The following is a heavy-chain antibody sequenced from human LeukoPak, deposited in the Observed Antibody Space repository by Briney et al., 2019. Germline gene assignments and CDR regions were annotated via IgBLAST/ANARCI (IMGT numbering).Heavy chain of an antibody. V-gene: IGHV1-18*01. CDR3: ARDYSSSWYARGLFDY. Sequence: ASVKVSCKASGYTFTSYGISWVRQAPGQGLEWMGWISAYNGNTNYAQKLQGRVTMTTDTSTSTAYMELRGLRSDDTAVYYCARDYSSSWYARGLFDYWGQGTLVTVSS. CDR2: ISAYNGNT. J-gene: IGHJ4*02. CDR1: GYTFTSYG. D-gene: IGHD6-13*01.